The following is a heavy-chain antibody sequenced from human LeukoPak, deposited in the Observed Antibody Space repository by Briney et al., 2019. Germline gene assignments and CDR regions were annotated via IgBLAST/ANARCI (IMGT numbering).Heavy chain of an antibody. CDR2: IGGSGGCT. Sequence: GGSLRLSCAASGLTFSRYAMTWVRQAPGKGLEWVSSIGGSGGCTYYADSVKGRFTISRDNSKNTLYLHMSSLRAEDTAVYYCVKDRHNYDILTGYYEYWGQGTLVTVSS. J-gene: IGHJ4*02. CDR3: VKDRHNYDILTGYYEY. V-gene: IGHV3-23*01. D-gene: IGHD3-9*01. CDR1: GLTFSRYA.